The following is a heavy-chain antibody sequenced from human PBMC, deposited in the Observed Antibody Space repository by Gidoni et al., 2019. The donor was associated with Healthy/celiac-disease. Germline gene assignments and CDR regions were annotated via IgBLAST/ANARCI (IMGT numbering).Heavy chain of an antibody. V-gene: IGHV4-39*07. CDR1: GGSISSSSHY. CDR2: IYYSGST. J-gene: IGHJ6*02. D-gene: IGHD2-2*01. CDR3: ARAGYCSSTSCYAYYYYYGMDV. Sequence: QLQLQESGPGLVKPSETLSLTCTVSGGSISSSSHYWGWIRQPPGKGLEWIGSIYYSGSTYYNPSLKSRVTISVDTSKNQFSLKLSSVTAADTAVYYCARAGYCSSTSCYAYYYYYGMDVWGQGTTVTVSS.